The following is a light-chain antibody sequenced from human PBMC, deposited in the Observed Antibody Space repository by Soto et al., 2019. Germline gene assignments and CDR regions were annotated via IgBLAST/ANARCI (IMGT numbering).Light chain of an antibody. CDR1: SSDVGGYIY. Sequence: QSALTQPASVSGSPGQSITISCTGTSSDVGGYIYVSWYQQHPGKAPKLMIYDVTSRPSGVSYRFSGSKSGNTASLTISGLQAEEEADYYCSSYTTGSSYVFGTGTKLTGL. J-gene: IGLJ1*01. V-gene: IGLV2-14*01. CDR3: SSYTTGSSYV. CDR2: DVT.